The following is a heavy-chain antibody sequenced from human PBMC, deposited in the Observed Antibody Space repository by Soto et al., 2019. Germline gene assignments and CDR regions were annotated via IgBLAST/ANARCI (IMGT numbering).Heavy chain of an antibody. CDR2: INPKSGGT. D-gene: IGHD2-21*02. CDR3: ARARRSTASQDDH. Sequence: QVQLVQSGAEVKKPGASVKVSCKASGYTFTDYFIHWVRQAPGQGLEWMGWINPKSGGTNYAPNFQGRVTMTSDTSTSTDYMELTWLRFDDTAVHYCARARRSTASQDDHWGEGPLVTVSS. V-gene: IGHV1-2*02. CDR1: GYTFTDYF. J-gene: IGHJ4*02.